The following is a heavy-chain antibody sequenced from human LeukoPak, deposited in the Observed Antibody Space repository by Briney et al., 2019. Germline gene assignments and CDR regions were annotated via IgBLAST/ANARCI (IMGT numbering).Heavy chain of an antibody. D-gene: IGHD5-18*01. Sequence: PGGSLRLSCAASGFTFSSYAMSWVRQAPGKGLEWISVISVSGSSTYYADSVKGRFTVSRDNSKNTLFLQMNSLRAEDTAIYFCAKDQRAGYNYVTIFDYWGQGTLVTVSS. J-gene: IGHJ4*02. CDR1: GFTFSSYA. CDR3: AKDQRAGYNYVTIFDY. V-gene: IGHV3-23*01. CDR2: ISVSGSST.